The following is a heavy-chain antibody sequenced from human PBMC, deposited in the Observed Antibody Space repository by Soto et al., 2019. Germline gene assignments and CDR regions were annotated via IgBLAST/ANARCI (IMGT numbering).Heavy chain of an antibody. CDR2: ITPYNGNA. CDR1: GYTFTNFG. V-gene: IGHV1-18*04. CDR3: SRARMCSGAHHDY. D-gene: IGHD6-19*01. J-gene: IGHJ4*02. Sequence: QVHLVQSGAVVENPGASVKVSCKASGYTFTNFGINWVRQAPGQGLEWMGWITPYNGNANYPQKHQDRLTITTDTSANTAYLELRSLRSDDTAVYFCSRARMCSGAHHDYWGQGTRFTVAS.